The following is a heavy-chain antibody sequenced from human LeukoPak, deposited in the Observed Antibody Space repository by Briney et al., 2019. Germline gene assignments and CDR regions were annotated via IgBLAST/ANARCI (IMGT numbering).Heavy chain of an antibody. CDR3: ARGWIQSSYDS. V-gene: IGHV1-8*03. J-gene: IGHJ4*02. CDR2: MNPSSGMS. D-gene: IGHD2-2*01. Sequence: ASVKVSCKASGYTFTNYDIHWVRQATGQGLEWMGWMNPSSGMSGSAQKFQGRVTLSTNTSVTTVYMELSSLRSEDTAMYYCARGWIQSSYDSWGQGTLVTVSS. CDR1: GYTFTNYD.